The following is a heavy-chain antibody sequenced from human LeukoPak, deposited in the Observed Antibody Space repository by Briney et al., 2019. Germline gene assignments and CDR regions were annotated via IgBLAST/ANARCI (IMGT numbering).Heavy chain of an antibody. Sequence: NTGGSLRLSCAASGFTFSSYSMNWVRQAPGKGLEWVSSISSSSSYIYYADSVMGRFTISRDNAKNSLYLQMNSLRAEDTAVYYCASELPYYDILTGSDYGMDVWGQGTTVTVSS. D-gene: IGHD3-9*01. J-gene: IGHJ6*02. CDR2: ISSSSSYI. CDR3: ASELPYYDILTGSDYGMDV. V-gene: IGHV3-21*01. CDR1: GFTFSSYS.